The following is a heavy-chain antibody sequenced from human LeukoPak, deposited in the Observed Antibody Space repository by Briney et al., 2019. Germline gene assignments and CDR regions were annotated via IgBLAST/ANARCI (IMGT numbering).Heavy chain of an antibody. CDR1: GFTFNFYN. CDR3: ARIDSRGDLSFDF. CDR2: ISGSSSTV. D-gene: IGHD3-22*01. V-gene: IGHV3-48*01. J-gene: IGHJ4*02. Sequence: GGSLRLSCAASGFTFNFYNMNWVRQAPRKGLEWLSYISGSSSTVHYADSVKGRFTVSRDNAKNSLYLQMDSLRAEDTAVYYCARIDSRGDLSFDFWGQGTLVTVAS.